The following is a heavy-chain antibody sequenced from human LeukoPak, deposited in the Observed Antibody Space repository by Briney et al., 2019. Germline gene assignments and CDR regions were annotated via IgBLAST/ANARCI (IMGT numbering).Heavy chain of an antibody. Sequence: SETLSLTCTVSGYSISSGYYWGWIRQPPGKGLEWLESIYHSGSTYYNPSLKSRVTISVDTSKNQFSLKLSSVTAADTAVYYGARGGATSCRWNWFDPWGQGTLVTVSS. CDR3: ARGGATSCRWNWFDP. D-gene: IGHD1-26*01. J-gene: IGHJ5*02. CDR1: GYSISSGYY. CDR2: IYHSGST. V-gene: IGHV4-38-2*02.